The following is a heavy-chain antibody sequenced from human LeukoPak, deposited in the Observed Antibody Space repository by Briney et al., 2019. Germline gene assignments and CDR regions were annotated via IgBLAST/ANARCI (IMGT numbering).Heavy chain of an antibody. CDR3: AKATTYYDSSGLSPDAFDI. CDR1: GFTFDDYA. CDR2: ISWNSGII. Sequence: QPGRSLRLSCAASGFTFDDYAMQWVRQAPGKGLEWVSGISWNSGIIVYADSVKGRFTISRDNAKNSLYLQMSSLRAEDTALYYCAKATTYYDSSGLSPDAFDIWGQGTMVTVSP. J-gene: IGHJ3*02. D-gene: IGHD3-22*01. V-gene: IGHV3-9*01.